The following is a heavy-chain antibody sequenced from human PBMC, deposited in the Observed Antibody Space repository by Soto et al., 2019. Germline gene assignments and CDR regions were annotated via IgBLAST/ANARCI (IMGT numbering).Heavy chain of an antibody. D-gene: IGHD5-12*01. CDR2: IIPIFDTA. CDR1: GGTFSSYA. J-gene: IGHJ6*02. CDR3: ATHPMDIITYFPGMDV. V-gene: IGHV1-69*12. Sequence: QVQLVQSGAEVKKPGSSVRVSCKASGGTFSSYAISWVRQAPGQGLEWMGGIIPIFDTADYAQKFQGRVTITADEPTSPAYMELSSLRSEDTAVYYCATHPMDIITYFPGMDVWGQGTTVTVSS.